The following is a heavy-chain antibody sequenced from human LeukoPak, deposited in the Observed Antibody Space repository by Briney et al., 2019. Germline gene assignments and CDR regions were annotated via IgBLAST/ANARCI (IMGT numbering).Heavy chain of an antibody. J-gene: IGHJ4*02. D-gene: IGHD6-19*01. CDR2: IVVGSGNT. CDR1: GFTFTSSA. Sequence: GTSVKVSCKASGFTFTSSAMQWVRQARGQRLEWIGWIVVGSGNTNYVQKFQERVTITRDMSTSTAYMELSSLRSEDTAVYYCATSIAVAGSLDYWGQGTLVTVSS. V-gene: IGHV1-58*02. CDR3: ATSIAVAGSLDY.